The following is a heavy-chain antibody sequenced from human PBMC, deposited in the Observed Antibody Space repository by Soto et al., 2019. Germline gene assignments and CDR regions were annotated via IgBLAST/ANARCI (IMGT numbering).Heavy chain of an antibody. CDR3: AGVVWFRGMDV. CDR1: GDSVSSSSAA. CDR2: TYYRSKWIH. J-gene: IGHJ6*02. Sequence: LSLTCDISGDSVSSSSAAWNWIRQSPSRGLEWLGRTYYRSKWIHEYTVSMESRITINPDTSKNQFSLHIYSVTPEDTAVYYCAGVVWFRGMDVWGQGTPVTVSS. D-gene: IGHD3-16*01. V-gene: IGHV6-1*01.